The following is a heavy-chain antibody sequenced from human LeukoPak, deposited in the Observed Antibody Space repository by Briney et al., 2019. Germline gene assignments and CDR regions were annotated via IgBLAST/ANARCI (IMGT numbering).Heavy chain of an antibody. D-gene: IGHD3-16*02. CDR1: SGFISSGSYY. Sequence: PSETLLLTCTVSSGFISSGSYYWSWIRQPAGKGLEWIGRIYTSGSTDYNPSLKSRLTISLDTSKKQFSLKLSSVTPADTAVYYCAAGGDIDGSEFDYWGQGTLVTVSS. V-gene: IGHV4-61*02. CDR3: AAGGDIDGSEFDY. CDR2: IYTSGST. J-gene: IGHJ4*02.